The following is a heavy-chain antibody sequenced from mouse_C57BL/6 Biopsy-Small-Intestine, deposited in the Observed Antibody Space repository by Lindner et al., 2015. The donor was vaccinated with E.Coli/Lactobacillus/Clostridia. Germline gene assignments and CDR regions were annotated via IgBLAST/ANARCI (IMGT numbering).Heavy chain of an antibody. V-gene: IGHV1-81*01. Sequence: VQLRESGAELARPGASVKLSCKASGYTFTSYGISWVKQRTGQGLEWIGEIYPRSGNTYYNEKFKGKATLTADKSSSTAYMELRSLTSEDSAVYFCARSNYYGSSYEGAMDYWGQGTSVTVSS. J-gene: IGHJ4*01. CDR3: ARSNYYGSSYEGAMDY. CDR2: IYPRSGNT. CDR1: GYTFTSYG. D-gene: IGHD1-1*01.